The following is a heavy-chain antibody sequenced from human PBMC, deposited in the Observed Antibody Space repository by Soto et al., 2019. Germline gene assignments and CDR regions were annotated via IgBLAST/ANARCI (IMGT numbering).Heavy chain of an antibody. CDR2: IWYDGSNK. CDR1: GFTFSSYG. J-gene: IGHJ4*02. V-gene: IGHV3-33*01. D-gene: IGHD4-17*01. CDR3: ARERTPLKYGDGFDY. Sequence: QVQLVESGGGVVQPGRSLRLSCAASGFTFSSYGMHWVRQAPGKGLEWVAVIWYDGSNKYYADSVKGRFTISRDNSKNTLYLQMNSLRAEDTAVYYCARERTPLKYGDGFDYWGQGTLVTVSS.